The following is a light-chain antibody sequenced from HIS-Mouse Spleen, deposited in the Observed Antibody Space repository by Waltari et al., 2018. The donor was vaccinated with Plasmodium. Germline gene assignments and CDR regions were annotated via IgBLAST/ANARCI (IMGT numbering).Light chain of an antibody. CDR2: DVS. J-gene: IGLJ2*01. CDR1: SDVGGYNS. Sequence: QSALTQPRSVSGSPGQSVTISCTGTSDVGGYNSVSWYQQHPGKAPQLMIYDVSKRPSGVPDRFSGSKSGNTASLTISGLQAEEEADYYCCSYAGSYTWVFGGGTKLTVL. CDR3: CSYAGSYTWV. V-gene: IGLV2-11*01.